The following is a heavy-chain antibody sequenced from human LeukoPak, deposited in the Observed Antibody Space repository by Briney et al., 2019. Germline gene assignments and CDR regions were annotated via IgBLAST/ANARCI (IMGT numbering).Heavy chain of an antibody. J-gene: IGHJ4*02. V-gene: IGHV3-15*01. D-gene: IGHD1/OR15-1a*01. CDR1: GLSFTSAW. Sequence: GGSLRLSCAASGLSFTSAWMHWVRQAPGKGLEWVGRIRSKTDGGTTDYAAPVKGRFTISRDDSQNTLYLQMDSLKTEDTAVYYCSTYNMNNGWHWGQGTLATVSS. CDR3: STYNMNNGWH. CDR2: IRSKTDGGTT.